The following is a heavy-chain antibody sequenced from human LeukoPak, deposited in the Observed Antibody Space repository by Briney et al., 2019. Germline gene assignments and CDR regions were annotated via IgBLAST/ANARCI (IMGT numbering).Heavy chain of an antibody. Sequence: GGSLRLSCAASRFTFSSYAMSWVRQAPGKGLEWVSAISGSGSSTYYADSVKGRFTISRDNSKNTLYLQMNSLRAEDTAVYYCAKEPLYTSCLDYWGQGTLVTVSS. J-gene: IGHJ4*02. CDR2: ISGSGSST. CDR3: AKEPLYTSCLDY. CDR1: RFTFSSYA. V-gene: IGHV3-23*01. D-gene: IGHD2-2*01.